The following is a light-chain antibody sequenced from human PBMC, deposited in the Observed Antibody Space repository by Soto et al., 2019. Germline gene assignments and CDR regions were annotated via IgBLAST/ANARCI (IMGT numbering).Light chain of an antibody. Sequence: QYVLTQPASVSGYPGQSITISCTGTSSDVGGYNYVSWYQQHPGKAPKLMIYEVSDRPSGVSNRFSGSKSGNTASLTISGLQAEDEADYYCSSYTSSIILVFGTGTKVTVL. CDR1: SSDVGGYNY. J-gene: IGLJ1*01. CDR3: SSYTSSIILV. CDR2: EVS. V-gene: IGLV2-14*01.